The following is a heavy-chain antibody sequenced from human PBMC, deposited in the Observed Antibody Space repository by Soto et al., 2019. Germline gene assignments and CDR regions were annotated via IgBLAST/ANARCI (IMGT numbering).Heavy chain of an antibody. J-gene: IGHJ6*02. D-gene: IGHD6-6*01. CDR2: INHSGST. CDR1: GGSFSGYY. Sequence: TSETLSLTCAVYGGSFSGYYWSWIRQPPGKGLEWIGEINHSGSTNYNPSLKSRVTISVDTSKNQFSLKLSSVTAADTAVYYCARASGVAARRISTTTVYYYYYGMDVWGQGTTVTVSS. V-gene: IGHV4-34*01. CDR3: ARASGVAARRISTTTVYYYYYGMDV.